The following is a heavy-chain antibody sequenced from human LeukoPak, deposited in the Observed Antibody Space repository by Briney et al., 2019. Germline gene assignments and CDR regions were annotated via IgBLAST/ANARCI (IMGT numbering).Heavy chain of an antibody. CDR2: ISSSSSYI. Sequence: GGSLRLSCAASGFTFSSYSMNWVRQAPGKGLEWVTSISSSSSYIYYADSVKGRFTISRDNAKNSLYLQMNSLRAEDTAVYYCARDTTDSIVVVPAAIYWGQGTLVTVSS. CDR3: ARDTTDSIVVVPAAIY. J-gene: IGHJ4*02. D-gene: IGHD2-2*01. V-gene: IGHV3-21*01. CDR1: GFTFSSYS.